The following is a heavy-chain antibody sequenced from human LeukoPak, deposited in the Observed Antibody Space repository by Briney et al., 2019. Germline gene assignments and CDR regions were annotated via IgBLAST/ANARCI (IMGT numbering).Heavy chain of an antibody. D-gene: IGHD3/OR15-3a*01. J-gene: IGHJ6*03. CDR1: GFTFSAYS. Sequence: GGSLGLSCAASGFTFSAYSMNWVRQAPGKGLEWVSSIGSSGTYIYYGDSTKGRFTISRDNAKNSLFLQMDSLSVEDTAVYYCARMQLFGLGNYYYYYMDVWGKGTTVTVSS. CDR2: IGSSGTYI. CDR3: ARMQLFGLGNYYYYYMDV. V-gene: IGHV3-21*01.